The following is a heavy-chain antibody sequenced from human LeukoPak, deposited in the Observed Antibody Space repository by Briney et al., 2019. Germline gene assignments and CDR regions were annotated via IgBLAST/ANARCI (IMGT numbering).Heavy chain of an antibody. Sequence: ASVKVSCKASGYTFTGYYMHWVRQAPGQGLEWMGWINPNSGGTNYAQKFQGRVIMTRDTSISTAYMELSRLRSDDTAVYYCARLRIYYDSSGLLRGFDYWGQGTLVTVSS. CDR3: ARLRIYYDSSGLLRGFDY. D-gene: IGHD3-22*01. CDR2: INPNSGGT. CDR1: GYTFTGYY. V-gene: IGHV1-2*02. J-gene: IGHJ4*02.